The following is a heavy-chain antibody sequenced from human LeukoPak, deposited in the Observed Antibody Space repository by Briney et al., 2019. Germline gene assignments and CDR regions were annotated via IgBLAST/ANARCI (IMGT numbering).Heavy chain of an antibody. J-gene: IGHJ4*02. CDR3: TTLAKIVLVIT. D-gene: IGHD3-22*01. CDR2: ISGSGGRT. V-gene: IGHV3-23*01. Sequence: GGSLRLSCAASGFTFSSYAMSWVRQAPGKGLEWVSAISGSGGRTYYADSVKGRFTISRDNSKNTLDLQMNSLRADDTAVYYCTTLAKIVLVITWGQGTLVTVSS. CDR1: GFTFSSYA.